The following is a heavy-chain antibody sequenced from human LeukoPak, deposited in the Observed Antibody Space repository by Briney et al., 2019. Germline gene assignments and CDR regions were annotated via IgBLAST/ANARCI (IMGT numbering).Heavy chain of an antibody. CDR3: ASDLHLPPAKDEAGY. CDR1: GFTFSSYE. J-gene: IGHJ4*02. V-gene: IGHV3-48*03. CDR2: ISSSGSTI. Sequence: GGSLRLSCAASGFTFSSYEMNWVRQAPGKGLEWVSYISSSGSTIYYADSVKGRFTISRDNAKNSLYLQMNSLRAEDTAVYYCASDLHLPPAKDEAGYWGQGTLVTVSS. D-gene: IGHD2-2*01.